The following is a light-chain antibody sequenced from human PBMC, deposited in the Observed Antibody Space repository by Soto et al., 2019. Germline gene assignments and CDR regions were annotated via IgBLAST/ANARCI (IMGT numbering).Light chain of an antibody. J-gene: IGKJ3*01. CDR2: MAS. CDR1: QSISYW. CDR3: PQCNSPSFT. Sequence: DIQMTQSPSTLSASVGDRVTITCRASQSISYWLAWYQQKPGRAPNLLTYMASSLQSGVPSRFSGSGFGTEFTLTFLSLRTAVFTTYDCPQCNSPSFT. V-gene: IGKV1-5*03.